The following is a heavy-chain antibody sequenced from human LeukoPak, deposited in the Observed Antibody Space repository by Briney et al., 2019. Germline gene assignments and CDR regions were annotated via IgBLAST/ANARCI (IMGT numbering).Heavy chain of an antibody. D-gene: IGHD4-17*01. Sequence: PGGSLRLSCAASGFTFRSYEMTWVRQAPGKGLEWVSYISASTSTIHYADSAKGRFTISRNNAKNSLYLQMNGLRVEDTAVYYCARVDATVTAFDYWGQGTLVTVSS. CDR3: ARVDATVTAFDY. CDR1: GFTFRSYE. CDR2: ISASTSTI. V-gene: IGHV3-48*03. J-gene: IGHJ4*02.